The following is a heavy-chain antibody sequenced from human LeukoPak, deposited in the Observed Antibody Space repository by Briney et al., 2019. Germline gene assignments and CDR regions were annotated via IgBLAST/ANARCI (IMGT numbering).Heavy chain of an antibody. CDR3: ARANPFDYDILAHYYNPRHFDC. CDR2: LYHSGST. D-gene: IGHD3-9*01. CDR1: GYSISSGYY. J-gene: IGHJ4*02. Sequence: KPSETLFLTCTVSGYSISSGYYWGWIRQPPGKGLEWIGSLYHSGSTYYSPSLKSRVTMSLDTSKNQFSLKLSSVTAADSAVYFCARANPFDYDILAHYYNPRHFDCWGQGTLVTVSS. V-gene: IGHV4-38-2*02.